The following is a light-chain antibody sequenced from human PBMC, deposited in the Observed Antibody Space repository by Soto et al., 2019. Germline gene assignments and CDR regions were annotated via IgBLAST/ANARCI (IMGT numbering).Light chain of an antibody. V-gene: IGKV3-11*01. CDR2: GAS. CDR3: QQRSSWPLT. J-gene: IGKJ4*02. Sequence: DIGLTQSPGTVSLSPGERATLSCRASQSLSKSLVWYQQKPGQAPRLLIDGASNRATGIPARFSGSGSGTDFTLTISSLEPEDFAVYFCQQRSSWPLTFGGGTKVDIK. CDR1: QSLSKS.